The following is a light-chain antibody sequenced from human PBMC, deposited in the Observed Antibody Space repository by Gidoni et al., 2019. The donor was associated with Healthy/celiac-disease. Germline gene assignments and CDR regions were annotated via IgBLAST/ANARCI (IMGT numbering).Light chain of an antibody. V-gene: IGKV1-39*01. Sequence: DIQMTQSPSSLSASVGDRVTITCRASQSISSYLNWYQQKPWKAPKLLIYAASSLQSGGPSRFSGSGSGTDFTLTISSLQPEDFATYYCQQSYSTSFGGGTKVEIK. J-gene: IGKJ4*01. CDR3: QQSYSTS. CDR1: QSISSY. CDR2: AAS.